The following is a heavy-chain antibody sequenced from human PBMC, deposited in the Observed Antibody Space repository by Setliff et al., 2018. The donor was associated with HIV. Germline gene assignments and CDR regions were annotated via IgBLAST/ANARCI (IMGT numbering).Heavy chain of an antibody. V-gene: IGHV2-70*04. CDR1: GFSLNTPGMR. J-gene: IGHJ4*02. CDR2: IDWDDNK. D-gene: IGHD3-9*01. CDR3: ARMRYFDWMMIDS. Sequence: SGPTLVNPTQTLTLTCTFSGFSLNTPGMRVSWIRQPPGKALEWLARIDWDDNKFYNTSLRTRLTISKDTSKNQVVLTMTNMDPVDTATYYCARMRYFDWMMIDSWGQGTLVTVSS.